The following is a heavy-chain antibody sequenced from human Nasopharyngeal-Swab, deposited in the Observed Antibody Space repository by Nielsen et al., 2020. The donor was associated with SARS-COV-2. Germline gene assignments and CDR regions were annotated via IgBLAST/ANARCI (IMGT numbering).Heavy chain of an antibody. V-gene: IGHV4-61*02. Sequence: SETLSLTCTVSDGSISSGSYYWSWIRQPAGKGLEWIGRIYTSGSTNYNPSLKSRVTISVDTSKNQFSLKLSSVTAADTAVYYCARGRWDRYYYGMDVWGQGTTVTVSS. CDR2: IYTSGST. D-gene: IGHD1-26*01. J-gene: IGHJ6*02. CDR3: ARGRWDRYYYGMDV. CDR1: DGSISSGSYY.